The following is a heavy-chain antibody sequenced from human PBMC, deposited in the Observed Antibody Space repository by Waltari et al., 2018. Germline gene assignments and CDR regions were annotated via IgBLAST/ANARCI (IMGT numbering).Heavy chain of an antibody. V-gene: IGHV4-38-2*01. CDR2: IYHSGST. J-gene: IGHJ4*02. Sequence: QVQLQESGPGLVKPSETLSLTCAISGYSISSGYYWGWIRQPPGKGLEWIGSIYHSGSTYYNPSLKSRVTIAVDTSKNQFSLKLSSVTAADTAVYYCARGAPDGYNYPLFDYWGQGTLVTVSS. D-gene: IGHD5-12*01. CDR1: GYSISSGYY. CDR3: ARGAPDGYNYPLFDY.